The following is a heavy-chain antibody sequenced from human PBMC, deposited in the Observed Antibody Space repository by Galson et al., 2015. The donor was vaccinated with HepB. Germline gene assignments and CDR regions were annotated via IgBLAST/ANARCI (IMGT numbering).Heavy chain of an antibody. D-gene: IGHD3-16*02. V-gene: IGHV4-59*11. CDR3: ARGDITFGGVLVTGP. Sequence: ETLSLTCTVSGGSISSHYWSWIRQPPGKGLEWIGYVYYTGSTNYNPSLKSRVTISVDTSKNQFSLKLSSVTAADTAVYYCARGDITFGGVLVTGPWGQGTLVTVSS. J-gene: IGHJ5*02. CDR1: GGSISSHY. CDR2: VYYTGST.